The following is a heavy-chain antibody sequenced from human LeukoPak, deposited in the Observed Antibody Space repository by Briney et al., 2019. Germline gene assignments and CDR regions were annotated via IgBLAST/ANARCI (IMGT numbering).Heavy chain of an antibody. CDR3: ARGQSSHWGLDY. CDR1: GGSFSGYY. Sequence: PSETLSLTCAVYGGSFSGYYWSWIRQPPGKGLEWIGEINHSGSTNYNPSLKSRVTISVDTSKNQFSLKLSSVTAADTAVYYCARGQSSHWGLDYWGQGTLVTVSS. V-gene: IGHV4-34*01. CDR2: INHSGST. J-gene: IGHJ4*02. D-gene: IGHD7-27*01.